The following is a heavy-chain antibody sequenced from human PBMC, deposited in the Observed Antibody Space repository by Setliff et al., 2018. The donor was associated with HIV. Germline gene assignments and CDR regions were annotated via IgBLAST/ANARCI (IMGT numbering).Heavy chain of an antibody. D-gene: IGHD2-2*01. CDR2: VYHRGTT. V-gene: IGHV4-39*01. Sequence: SETLSLTCTVSGDSISNNGYYWAWSRQPPGKGLEWIGCVYHRGTTYYNPSLKSRLAMSVDTSKNKFFLKLNSLTAADTAVYYCSLQHGRPMRWFDPWGPGTLVTVSS. J-gene: IGHJ5*02. CDR3: SLQHGRPMRWFDP. CDR1: GDSISNNGYY.